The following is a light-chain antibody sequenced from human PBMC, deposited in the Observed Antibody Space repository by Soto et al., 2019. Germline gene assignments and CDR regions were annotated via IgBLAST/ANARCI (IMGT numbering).Light chain of an antibody. J-gene: IGKJ4*01. CDR1: QDIGNF. V-gene: IGKV1-16*02. Sequence: DIQMTQSPSSLSASVGDTVTITCRASQDIGNFFDWFQQKPGKAPKSLISAASSLQSGVPSKFSVSGSGTDLTLALTSLQPEDAATYYCQQYHSWPATFGGGTKVEI. CDR3: QQYHSWPAT. CDR2: AAS.